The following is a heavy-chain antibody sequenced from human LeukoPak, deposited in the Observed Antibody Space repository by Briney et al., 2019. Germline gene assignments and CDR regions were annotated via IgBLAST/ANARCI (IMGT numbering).Heavy chain of an antibody. CDR2: IKLDGSEK. V-gene: IGHV3-7*03. CDR3: ARDQYDTWSRRGNFDS. Sequence: GSLRLSCVGSGFTFGKYWVSWVRQAPGEGLEWVANIKLDGSEKNYVDSVKGRFTISRDNTKNSLYLQMNSLRAEDTAVFYCARDQYDTWSRRGNFDSWGQGTLVIVSS. J-gene: IGHJ4*02. D-gene: IGHD3-3*01. CDR1: GFTFGKYW.